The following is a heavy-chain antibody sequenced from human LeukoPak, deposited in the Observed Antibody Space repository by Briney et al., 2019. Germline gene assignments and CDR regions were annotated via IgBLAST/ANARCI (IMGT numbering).Heavy chain of an antibody. Sequence: SETLSLTCAVSGDSIGSIVCWSWVRQPPGKGLEWIGEICHSGSTNYNLSLKSRVTISIDKSKNQFSLKLSSVTAADTAVYYCARISCSGRSCYSACWGQGTLVTVSS. CDR2: ICHSGST. V-gene: IGHV4-4*02. CDR1: GDSIGSIVC. J-gene: IGHJ4*02. CDR3: ARISCSGRSCYSAC. D-gene: IGHD2-15*01.